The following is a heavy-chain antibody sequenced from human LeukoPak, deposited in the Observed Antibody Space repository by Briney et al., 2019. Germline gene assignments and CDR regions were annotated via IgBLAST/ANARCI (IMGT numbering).Heavy chain of an antibody. CDR1: GYTFTSYY. CDR2: INPSGGST. Sequence: GASVKVSCKASGYTFTSYYMHWVRQAPGQGLEWMGIINPSGGSTSYAQKFQGRVTMTRDTSTSTVYMELSSLRSEDTAVYYCARDRAAYYYDSSGSFDYWGQGTLVTVSS. J-gene: IGHJ4*02. D-gene: IGHD3-22*01. CDR3: ARDRAAYYYDSSGSFDY. V-gene: IGHV1-46*01.